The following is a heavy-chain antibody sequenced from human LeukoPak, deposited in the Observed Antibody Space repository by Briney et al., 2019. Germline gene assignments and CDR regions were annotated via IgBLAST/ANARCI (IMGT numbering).Heavy chain of an antibody. Sequence: ASVKVSCKASGYTFTSYDINWVRQATGQGLEWMGWMNPNSGNTGYAQKFQGRVTITRDTSISTAYMELSSLRSEDTAVYYCARGADYYDSSGYYYALWGQGTLVTVSA. CDR2: MNPNSGNT. CDR1: GYTFTSYD. CDR3: ARGADYYDSSGYYYAL. D-gene: IGHD3-22*01. J-gene: IGHJ4*02. V-gene: IGHV1-8*03.